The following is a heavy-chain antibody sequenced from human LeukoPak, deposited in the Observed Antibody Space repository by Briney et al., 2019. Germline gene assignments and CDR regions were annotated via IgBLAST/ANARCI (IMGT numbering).Heavy chain of an antibody. D-gene: IGHD3-10*01. Sequence: PGRSLRLSCAASGFTFGDYAMHWVRQTPGKGLEWVSGISWNGGRIGYADSVKGRFTISRDNAKNSLYLQMNSLRAEDTALYYCAKDIQYYGSGSYGPSYFDYWGQGTLVTVSS. CDR1: GFTFGDYA. CDR2: ISWNGGRI. V-gene: IGHV3-9*01. J-gene: IGHJ4*02. CDR3: AKDIQYYGSGSYGPSYFDY.